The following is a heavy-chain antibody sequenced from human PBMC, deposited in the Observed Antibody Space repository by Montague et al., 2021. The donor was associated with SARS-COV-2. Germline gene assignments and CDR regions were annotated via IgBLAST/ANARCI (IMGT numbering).Heavy chain of an antibody. D-gene: IGHD3-22*01. J-gene: IGHJ3*01. Sequence: SETLSLTCTVSGGSITNNIDYWSWIRQPPGKGLEWIGSIYYTGNTYYNPSLKRRVTIPVVTSKNHFTLKLSSVTAAETAVYYCARLKRYFDSSGSPSAFDFWGQGTKVTVSS. V-gene: IGHV4-39*02. CDR2: IYYTGNT. CDR1: GGSITNNIDY. CDR3: ARLKRYFDSSGSPSAFDF.